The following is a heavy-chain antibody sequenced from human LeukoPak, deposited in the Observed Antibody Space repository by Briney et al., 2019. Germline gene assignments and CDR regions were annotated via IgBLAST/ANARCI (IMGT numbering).Heavy chain of an antibody. CDR1: GYTFTSYD. CDR2: MNPNSGNT. D-gene: IGHD6-13*01. V-gene: IGHV1-8*03. CDR3: ARGRAAAGTYYMDV. J-gene: IGHJ6*03. Sequence: ASVKVSCKASGYTFTSYDINWVRQATGQGLEWMGWMNPNSGNTGYAQKFQGRVTITRNTSISTAYMELSSLRSEDTAVYYCARGRAAAGTYYMDVWGKGTTVTVSS.